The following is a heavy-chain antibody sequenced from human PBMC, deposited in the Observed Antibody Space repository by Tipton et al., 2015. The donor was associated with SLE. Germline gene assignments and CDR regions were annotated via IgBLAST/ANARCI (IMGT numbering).Heavy chain of an antibody. Sequence: SLRLSCAASGFTFSSYEMNWVRQAPGKGLEWVSYISSSGSTIYYADSVKGRFTISRDNAKNSLYLQMNSLRAEDTAVYYCARDNGVGAPVDAFDIWGQGTMATVSS. V-gene: IGHV3-48*03. D-gene: IGHD1-26*01. J-gene: IGHJ3*02. CDR1: GFTFSSYE. CDR3: ARDNGVGAPVDAFDI. CDR2: ISSSGSTI.